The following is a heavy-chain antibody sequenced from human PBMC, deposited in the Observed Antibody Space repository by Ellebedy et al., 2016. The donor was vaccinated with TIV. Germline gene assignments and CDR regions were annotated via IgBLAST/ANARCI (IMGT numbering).Heavy chain of an antibody. J-gene: IGHJ4*02. CDR2: ISSNVDAT. CDR3: AKPMVAATEGLAF. V-gene: IGHV3-23*01. CDR1: GFTFSTYA. Sequence: GESLKISXAASGFTFSTYALSWVRQAPGKGLEWVSSISSNVDATYYADSVKGRFTISRDNSKNTLYLQMNSLRADDTAVYYCAKPMVAATEGLAFWGQGTLVTVSS. D-gene: IGHD1-26*01.